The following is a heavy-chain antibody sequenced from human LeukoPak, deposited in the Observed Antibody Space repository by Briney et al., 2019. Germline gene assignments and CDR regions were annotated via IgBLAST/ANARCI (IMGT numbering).Heavy chain of an antibody. D-gene: IGHD1-26*01. CDR1: GFTFSSYA. CDR2: ITGSGGRT. Sequence: GGSLRLSCAASGFTFSSYAMNWVRQAPGEGVGWVSAITGSGGRTYYADSVKGRFTISRDNSKNTLYLQMNSLRAEDTAIYYCAKEYTGTFSPFPSYFDNWGQGTLVTVSS. J-gene: IGHJ4*02. V-gene: IGHV3-23*01. CDR3: AKEYTGTFSPFPSYFDN.